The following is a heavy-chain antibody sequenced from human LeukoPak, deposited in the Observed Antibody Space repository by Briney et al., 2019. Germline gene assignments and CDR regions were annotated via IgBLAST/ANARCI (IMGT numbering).Heavy chain of an antibody. D-gene: IGHD5-18*01. J-gene: IGHJ5*02. CDR2: INHSGST. CDR3: ARGRGYSYGFWFDP. Sequence: SETLSLTCAVYSGSLSGYYWSWIRQPPGKGLEWIGEINHSGSTNYNPSLKSRVTISVDTSKNQFSLKLSSVTAADTAVYYCARGRGYSYGFWFDPWGQGTLVTVSS. V-gene: IGHV4-34*01. CDR1: SGSLSGYY.